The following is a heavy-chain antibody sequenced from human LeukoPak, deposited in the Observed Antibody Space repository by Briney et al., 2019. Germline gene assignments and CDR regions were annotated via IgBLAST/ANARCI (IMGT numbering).Heavy chain of an antibody. CDR3: AKDSGYCSSTSCYVYYFDY. CDR2: IRYDGSNK. J-gene: IGHJ4*02. V-gene: IGHV3-30*02. CDR1: GFTFSSYG. Sequence: PGRSLRLSCAASGFTFSSYGMHWVRQAPGKGLEWVAFIRYDGSNKYYADSVKGRFTISRDNSKNTLYLQMNSLRAEDTAVYYCAKDSGYCSSTSCYVYYFDYWGQGTLVTVSS. D-gene: IGHD2-2*01.